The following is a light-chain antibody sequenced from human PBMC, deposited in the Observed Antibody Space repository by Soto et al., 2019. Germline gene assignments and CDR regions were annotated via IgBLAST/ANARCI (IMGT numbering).Light chain of an antibody. J-gene: IGLJ1*01. V-gene: IGLV2-14*02. CDR2: EGS. Sequence: QSALTQPASVSGSPGQSITISCTGTSSDVGSYNLVSWYQHHPGKAPKLLIFEGSKRPSGVSYRFSASKSGNTASLTISGLQAEDGADYYCSSYTTRSTYVFGTGTKLTVL. CDR3: SSYTTRSTYV. CDR1: SSDVGSYNL.